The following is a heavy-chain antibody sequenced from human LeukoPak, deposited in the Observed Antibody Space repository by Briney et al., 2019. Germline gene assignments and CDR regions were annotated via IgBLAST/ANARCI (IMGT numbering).Heavy chain of an antibody. CDR2: IYCSGGT. Sequence: AGSLSLSCAASGCTFSSYYLSWIRQPPGKGLEWISSIYCSGGTNYNPSLKSRVIISSDTSKNKFSLMLITVPAEDTAVYYCARSDRLPGATMDYWGEGTL. D-gene: IGHD6-25*01. CDR1: GCTFSSYY. J-gene: IGHJ4*02. V-gene: IGHV4-59*01. CDR3: ARSDRLPGATMDY.